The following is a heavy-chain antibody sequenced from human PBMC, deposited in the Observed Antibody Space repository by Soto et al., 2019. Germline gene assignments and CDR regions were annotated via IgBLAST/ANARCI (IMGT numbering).Heavy chain of an antibody. Sequence: GGSLRLSCAASGFTFDDYGMSWVRQAPGKGLEWVSGINWNGGSTGYADSVKGRFTISRDNAKNSLYLQMNSLRAEDTALYLCARDRHIAARPNDSFDIWGQGTMVTVSS. V-gene: IGHV3-20*01. CDR1: GFTFDDYG. CDR3: ARDRHIAARPNDSFDI. CDR2: INWNGGST. D-gene: IGHD6-6*01. J-gene: IGHJ3*02.